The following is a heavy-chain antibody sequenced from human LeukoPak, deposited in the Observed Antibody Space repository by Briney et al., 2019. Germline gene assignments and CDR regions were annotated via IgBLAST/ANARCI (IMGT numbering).Heavy chain of an antibody. CDR1: GFTFSSYV. D-gene: IGHD1-26*01. CDR3: ARGPSGSYLDY. V-gene: IGHV3-33*01. CDR2: IWFDGSNK. J-gene: IGHJ4*02. Sequence: SGGSLRLSCAASGFTFSSYVMLWVRQAPGKGLEWVAVIWFDGSNKYYADSVKGRFTISRDNSKNTLYLQMNSLRVEDTAVYCCARGPSGSYLDYWGQGTLVTVSS.